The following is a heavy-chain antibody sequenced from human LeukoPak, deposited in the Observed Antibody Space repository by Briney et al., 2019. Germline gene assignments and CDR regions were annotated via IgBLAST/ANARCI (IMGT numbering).Heavy chain of an antibody. D-gene: IGHD6-13*01. J-gene: IGHJ6*03. CDR1: GYTFTSYD. Sequence: ASVKVSCKASGYTFTSYDINWVRQAPGQGLEWMGWMNPNSGNTGYARKFQGRVTMTRNTSISTAYMELSSLRSEDTAVYYCARAAGTAAYYYYMDVWGKGTTVTVSS. CDR3: ARAAGTAAYYYYMDV. V-gene: IGHV1-8*01. CDR2: MNPNSGNT.